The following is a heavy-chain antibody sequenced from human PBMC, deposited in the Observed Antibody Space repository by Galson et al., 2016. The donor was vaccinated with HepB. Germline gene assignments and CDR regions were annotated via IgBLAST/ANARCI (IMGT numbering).Heavy chain of an antibody. Sequence: SLRLSCAASGFTVSSTYMTWVRQAPGKGLEWVSGIYSGGNTYYADSVKGRFTISRDNSKSTLYLQMNSLRTEDTAVYFCARKSMAGPRSYFDYWGQGTLVTVSS. CDR3: ARKSMAGPRSYFDY. CDR1: GFTVSSTY. D-gene: IGHD6-19*01. V-gene: IGHV3-53*05. J-gene: IGHJ4*02. CDR2: IYSGGNT.